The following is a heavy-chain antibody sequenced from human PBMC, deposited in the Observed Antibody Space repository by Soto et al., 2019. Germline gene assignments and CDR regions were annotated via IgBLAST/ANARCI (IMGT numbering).Heavy chain of an antibody. CDR2: INHSGST. CDR3: ARGPITTNPRFDP. D-gene: IGHD3-22*01. CDR1: GGSFRGYY. V-gene: IGHV4-34*01. J-gene: IGHJ5*02. Sequence: PSETLSLTCAVYGGSFRGYYCSWIRQPPGKGLEWIGEINHSGSTNYNPSLKSRVTISVDTSKNQFSLKLSSVTAADTAVYYCARGPITTNPRFDPWGQGTLVTVSS.